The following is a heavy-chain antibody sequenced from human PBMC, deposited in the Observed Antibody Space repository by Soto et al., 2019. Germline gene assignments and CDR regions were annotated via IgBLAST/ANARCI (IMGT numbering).Heavy chain of an antibody. D-gene: IGHD6-6*01. CDR1: GFTFSTYN. Sequence: EVELVESGGGLVKPGESPKLSCAASGFTFSTYNMIWVRQAPGKGLEWLASVSSGSSNIYYAASVKGRFTISRDNAQNSLFMQINSLSAEDTAVYYCARQYPSSSRHFDHWGQGTLVTVSA. CDR2: VSSGSSNI. CDR3: ARQYPSSSRHFDH. J-gene: IGHJ4*02. V-gene: IGHV3-21*01.